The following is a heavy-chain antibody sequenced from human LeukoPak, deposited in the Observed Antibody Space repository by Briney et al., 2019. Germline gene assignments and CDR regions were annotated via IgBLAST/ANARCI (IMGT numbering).Heavy chain of an antibody. J-gene: IGHJ4*02. CDR3: ARDLYSGYASLSPTGY. CDR2: INHSGST. D-gene: IGHD5-12*01. V-gene: IGHV4-34*01. CDR1: GGSFSGYY. Sequence: SETLSLTCAVYGGSFSGYYWSWIRQPPGKGLEWIGEINHSGSTNYNPSLKSRVTISVDTSKNQFSLKLSSVTAADTAVYYCARDLYSGYASLSPTGYWGQGTLVTVSS.